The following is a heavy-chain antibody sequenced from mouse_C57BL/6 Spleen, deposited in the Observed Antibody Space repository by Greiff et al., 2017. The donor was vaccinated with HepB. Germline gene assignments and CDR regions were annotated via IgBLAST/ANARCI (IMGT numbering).Heavy chain of an antibody. CDR1: GYAFSSYW. V-gene: IGHV1-80*01. D-gene: IGHD1-1*01. J-gene: IGHJ1*03. CDR3: ARRDYGSSCGYCDV. CDR2: IYPGDGDT. Sequence: QVQLQQSGAELVKPGASVKISCKASGYAFSSYWMNWVKQRPGKGLEWIGQIYPGDGDTNYNGKFKGKATLTADKSSSTAYMQLSSLTSEDSAVYFCARRDYGSSCGYCDVWGTGTTVTVSS.